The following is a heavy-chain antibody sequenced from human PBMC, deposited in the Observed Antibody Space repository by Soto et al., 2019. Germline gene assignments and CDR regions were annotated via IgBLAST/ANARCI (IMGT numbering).Heavy chain of an antibody. CDR3: ARGVTAGVEY. Sequence: QVQLVQSGAEVREPGASVKVSCKASGYSFTSLDINWVRQTTGQGLEWMGWMQPSSGRIGYEQKFQGRVTMTRDTSINTAYMELSSLTSDDTAFYYCARGVTAGVEYWVQGTLVTVSS. J-gene: IGHJ4*02. V-gene: IGHV1-8*01. CDR2: MQPSSGRI. CDR1: GYSFTSLD. D-gene: IGHD1-26*01.